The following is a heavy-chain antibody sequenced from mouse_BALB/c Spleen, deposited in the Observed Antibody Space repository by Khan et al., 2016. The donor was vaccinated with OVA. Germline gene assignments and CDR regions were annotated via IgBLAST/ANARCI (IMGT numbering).Heavy chain of an antibody. CDR1: GYTFTSYW. J-gene: IGHJ4*01. CDR2: FAPGSGST. V-gene: IGHV1S41*01. CDR3: ARSNYYGSSLCAMDY. Sequence: DLVKPGASVKLSCKASGYTFTSYWINWIKQRHGQGLEWIGRFAPGSGSTYYNEIFKGKATLTVDTSSNTAYIQLSRLSYEDSALYYCARSNYYGSSLCAMDYWGQGTSVTVSS. D-gene: IGHD1-1*01.